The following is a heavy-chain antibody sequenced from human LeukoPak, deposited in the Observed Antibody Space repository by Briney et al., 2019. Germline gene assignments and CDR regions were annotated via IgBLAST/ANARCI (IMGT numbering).Heavy chain of an antibody. J-gene: IGHJ4*02. Sequence: PGGSLRLSCAASGFTFSSYAMSWVRQAPGKGLEWVSAISGSGGSTYYADSVKGRFTISRDNAKNSLYLQMNSLRAEDTAVYYCARDTRGIYDYIWGSYRYTAIGYWGQGTLVTVSS. CDR2: ISGSGGST. CDR3: ARDTRGIYDYIWGSYRYTAIGY. CDR1: GFTFSSYA. V-gene: IGHV3-23*01. D-gene: IGHD3-16*02.